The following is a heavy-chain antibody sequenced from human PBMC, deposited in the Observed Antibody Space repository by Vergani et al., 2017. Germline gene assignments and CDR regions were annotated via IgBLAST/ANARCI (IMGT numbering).Heavy chain of an antibody. Sequence: QLQLQESGPGLVKPSETLSLTCTVSGVSIGSNSYYWGWIRQPPGKGLEWIGTIYYTGTTYYNEAHKSRLTISVDTSKNQFSLNLTSVTAADTAVYYCAKSPGAEWEPAGDYFDYWGQGTLVTVSS. CDR2: IYYTGTT. V-gene: IGHV4-39*01. CDR3: AKSPGAEWEPAGDYFDY. CDR1: GVSIGSNSYY. D-gene: IGHD1-14*01. J-gene: IGHJ4*02.